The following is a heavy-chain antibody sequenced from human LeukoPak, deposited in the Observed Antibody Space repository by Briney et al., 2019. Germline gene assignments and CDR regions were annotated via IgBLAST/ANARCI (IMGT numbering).Heavy chain of an antibody. CDR3: ARDYSSGPNDY. J-gene: IGHJ4*02. CDR1: GGSFSGYY. Sequence: SETLSLTCAVYGGSFSGYYWSWIRQPPGKGLEWIGEINHSGSTNYNPSLKSRVTISVDTSKNQFSLKLSSVTAADTAVYYCARDYSSGPNDYWGQGTLVTVSS. D-gene: IGHD6-19*01. V-gene: IGHV4-34*01. CDR2: INHSGST.